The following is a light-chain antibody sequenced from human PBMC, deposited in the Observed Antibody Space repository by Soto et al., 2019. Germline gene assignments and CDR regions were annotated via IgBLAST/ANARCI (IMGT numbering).Light chain of an antibody. CDR2: ENI. CDR3: VTWESSLSAWV. CDR1: SSNIGNNY. V-gene: IGLV1-51*02. J-gene: IGLJ1*01. Sequence: QSVLTQPPSVSAAPGQKVTISCSGSSSNIGNNYVSWYQQRPATAPKLLIYENIKRPSGIPDRFSGSKSGTSATLGITGLQTGDEDDYYCVTWESSLSAWVFGAMTTGTVL.